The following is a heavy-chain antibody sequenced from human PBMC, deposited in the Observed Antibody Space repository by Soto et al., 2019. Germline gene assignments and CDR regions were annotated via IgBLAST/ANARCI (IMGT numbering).Heavy chain of an antibody. D-gene: IGHD1-26*01. CDR1: GFTCRSYW. CDR3: VRDDVGVGIDY. V-gene: IGHV3-74*03. CDR2: IDSDGNST. J-gene: IGHJ4*02. Sequence: GGSLRLSCAASGFTCRSYWIHWVRQVQGKGLVWVSHIDSDGNSTTYADSVKGRFTISRDNAKNTVYLQMNSLRAEDTAVYYCVRDDVGVGIDYWGLGT.